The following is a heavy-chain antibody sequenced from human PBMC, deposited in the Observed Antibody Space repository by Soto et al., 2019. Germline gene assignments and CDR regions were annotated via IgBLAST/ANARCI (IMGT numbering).Heavy chain of an antibody. D-gene: IGHD3-10*01. CDR2: INPNSGGT. J-gene: IGHJ4*02. CDR3: AMELLWFGGRRWSRIHRNPLVC. V-gene: IGHV1-2*04. CDR1: GYTFTGYY. Sequence: ASVKVSCKASGYTFTGYYMHWVRQAPGQGLEWMGWINPNSGGTNYAQKFQGWVTMTRDTSISTAYMELSRLRSDDTAVYYCAMELLWFGGRRWSRIHRNPLVCWGQGT.